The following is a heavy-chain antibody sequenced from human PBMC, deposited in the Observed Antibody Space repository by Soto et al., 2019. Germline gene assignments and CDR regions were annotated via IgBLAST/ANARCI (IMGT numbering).Heavy chain of an antibody. CDR1: GGSISSSSYY. CDR2: IYYSGST. CDR3: VSDGSGYYELPDYFDY. V-gene: IGHV4-39*01. J-gene: IGHJ4*02. Sequence: PSETLSLTCTVSGGSISSSSYYWGWIRQPPGKGLEWIGSIYYSGSTYYNPSLKSRVTISVDTSKNPFSLKLSSVTAADTAVYYCVSDGSGYYELPDYFDYRGQGTLVTVSA. D-gene: IGHD3-10*01.